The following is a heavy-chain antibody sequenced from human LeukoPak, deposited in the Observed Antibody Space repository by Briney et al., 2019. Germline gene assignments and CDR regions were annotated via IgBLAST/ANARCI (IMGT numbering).Heavy chain of an antibody. CDR3: ARDLNSGGNSGWYLDRWFDP. V-gene: IGHV4-39*07. Sequence: NPSETLSLTCTVSGGSISSSSYYWGWIRQPPGKGLEWIVSIYYSGSTYYNPSLKSRVTISVDTSKNQFSLKLSSVTAADTAVYYCARDLNSGGNSGWYLDRWFDPWGQGTLVTVSS. CDR1: GGSISSSSYY. D-gene: IGHD6-19*01. J-gene: IGHJ5*02. CDR2: IYYSGST.